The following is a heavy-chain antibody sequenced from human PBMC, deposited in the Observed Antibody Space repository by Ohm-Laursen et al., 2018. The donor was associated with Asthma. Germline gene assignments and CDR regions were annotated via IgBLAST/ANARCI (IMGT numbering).Heavy chain of an antibody. D-gene: IGHD1-26*01. CDR1: GFTFRSYA. CDR2: VSYSGST. J-gene: IGHJ4*02. V-gene: IGHV4-4*02. Sequence: GSLRLSCTASGFTFRSYAMHWVRQSPGKGLQWLAEVSYSGSTNYNPSLESRITVSVDKSKNQLSLTLTSVTAADTAMYYCTRRGGSDLIHFGSWGQGTPVTVSS. CDR3: TRRGGSDLIHFGS.